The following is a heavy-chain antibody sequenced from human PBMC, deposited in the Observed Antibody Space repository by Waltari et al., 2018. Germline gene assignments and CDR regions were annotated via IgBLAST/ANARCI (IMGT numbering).Heavy chain of an antibody. CDR1: GFTVDSYV. CDR3: ARGPGYYFDY. V-gene: IGHV3-23*04. Sequence: EVQLVESGGDLVQPGGSLRLSCVVSGFTVDSYVMRWVRQAPGKGLEGVSTISNTDGTYYADSVKGRFTIFRDNSKNTLYLQMNSLRAEDTAVYYCARGPGYYFDYWGQGSLVTVSS. CDR2: ISNTDGT. J-gene: IGHJ4*02.